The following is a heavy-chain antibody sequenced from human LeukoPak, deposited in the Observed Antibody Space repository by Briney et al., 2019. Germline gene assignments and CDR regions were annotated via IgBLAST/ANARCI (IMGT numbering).Heavy chain of an antibody. CDR3: AKVVTDTNYYYVMDV. D-gene: IGHD2-21*02. CDR2: IGGRGDSI. Sequence: PGGSLRLSCAASGFTFNKYAMSWARQAPGKGLEWVSGIGGRGDSIYYTDSVQGRFIISRDNSKNMLHLQMASLRADDTAIYYCAKVVTDTNYYYVMDVWGQGTTVTVSS. J-gene: IGHJ6*02. CDR1: GFTFNKYA. V-gene: IGHV3-23*01.